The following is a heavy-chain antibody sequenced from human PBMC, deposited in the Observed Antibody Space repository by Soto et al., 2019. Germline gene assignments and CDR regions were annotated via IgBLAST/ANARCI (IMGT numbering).Heavy chain of an antibody. V-gene: IGHV1-18*01. D-gene: IGHD3-16*01. Sequence: QVQLVQSGAEVKNPGASVKVSCKASGYTFTRYGIGWARQAPGQGLEWMGWINTYNGNTNYAQNVQGRVTLTTDTSTSTAYMELRSLRSNATAIYYCAMVDVYVTPSPQNVWGQGNTVIVSS. CDR2: INTYNGNT. CDR1: GYTFTRYG. J-gene: IGHJ6*02. CDR3: AMVDVYVTPSPQNV.